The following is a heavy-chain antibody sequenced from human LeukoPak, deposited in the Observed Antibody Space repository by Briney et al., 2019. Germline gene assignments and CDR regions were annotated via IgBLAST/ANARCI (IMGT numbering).Heavy chain of an antibody. CDR1: GGSISSYY. V-gene: IGHV4-59*08. CDR2: IYHSGST. Sequence: PSETLSLTCTVSGGSISSYYWSWIRQPPGKGLEWIGYIYHSGSTNYNPSLKSRVTISVDTSKNQFSLKLSSVTAADTAVYYCARVGDAFDIWGQGTMVTVSS. D-gene: IGHD3-10*01. J-gene: IGHJ3*02. CDR3: ARVGDAFDI.